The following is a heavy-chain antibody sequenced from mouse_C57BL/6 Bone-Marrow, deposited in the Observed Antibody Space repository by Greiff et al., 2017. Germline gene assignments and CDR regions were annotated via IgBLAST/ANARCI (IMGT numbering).Heavy chain of an antibody. CDR2: ISSCSSTI. J-gene: IGHJ1*03. D-gene: IGHD1-1*01. CDR1: GFTFSDYG. CDR3: AYYGSSYGYWYFDV. Sequence: EVQLVESGGGLVKPGGSLKLSCAASGFTFSDYGMHWVRQAPEKGLEWVAYISSCSSTIYYADTVKGRITISRDNAKNTLVLQMTSLRSEDTAMYYCAYYGSSYGYWYFDVWGTGTTVTVSS. V-gene: IGHV5-17*01.